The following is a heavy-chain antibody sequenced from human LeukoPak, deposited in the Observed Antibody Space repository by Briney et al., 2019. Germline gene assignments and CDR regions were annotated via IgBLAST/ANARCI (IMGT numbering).Heavy chain of an antibody. D-gene: IGHD6-25*01. CDR1: GFTFSSYS. J-gene: IGHJ6*03. CDR2: IRSSSYI. Sequence: GGSLRLSCAASGFTFSSYSMNWVRQAPGKGLEWVSSIRSSSYIYYADSVKGRFTISRDNAKNSLYLQMNSLRAEDTAVYYCARSAPGYYYYMDVWGKGTTVTVSS. V-gene: IGHV3-21*01. CDR3: ARSAPGYYYYMDV.